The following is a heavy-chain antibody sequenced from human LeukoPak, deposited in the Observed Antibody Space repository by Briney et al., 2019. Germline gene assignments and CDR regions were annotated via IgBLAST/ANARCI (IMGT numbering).Heavy chain of an antibody. CDR2: IYYSGST. V-gene: IGHV4-30-4*01. CDR1: GGSISSGDYY. D-gene: IGHD3-3*01. Sequence: SQTLSLTCTVSGGSISSGDYYWSWIRQPPGKGLGWIGYIYYSGSTYYNPSLKSRVTISVDTSKNQFSLKLSSVTAADTAVYYCARSLRFLEWSPYDAFDIWGQGTMVTVSS. CDR3: ARSLRFLEWSPYDAFDI. J-gene: IGHJ3*02.